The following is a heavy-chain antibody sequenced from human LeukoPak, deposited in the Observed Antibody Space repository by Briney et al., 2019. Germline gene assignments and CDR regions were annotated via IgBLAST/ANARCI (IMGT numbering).Heavy chain of an antibody. Sequence: PGGSLRLSCAASGFTFCTYVMHRVRQAPGKGLEWVAVISYAGSKKYYADSVKGRFSISKDNSKHTLYLQMNSLRAEDTAVYYCAKDLVAGRYYYDSLAFDYWGQGTLVTVSS. CDR1: GFTFCTYV. CDR3: AKDLVAGRYYYDSLAFDY. CDR2: ISYAGSKK. D-gene: IGHD3-22*01. V-gene: IGHV3-30*04. J-gene: IGHJ4*02.